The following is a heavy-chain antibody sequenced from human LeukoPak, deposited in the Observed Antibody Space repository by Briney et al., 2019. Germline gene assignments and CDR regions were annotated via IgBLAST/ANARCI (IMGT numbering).Heavy chain of an antibody. Sequence: GGSLRLSCAASGFTFSTYSMNWVRLAPGKGLEWVSGITGSGDTTNYADSVRGRFTISRDSFKNTLYLQMNNLGAEDTAVYFCAKGKWETASYDPWDYWGQGTLVTVSS. V-gene: IGHV3-23*01. CDR2: ITGSGDTT. D-gene: IGHD2-21*02. CDR1: GFTFSTYS. CDR3: AKGKWETASYDPWDY. J-gene: IGHJ4*02.